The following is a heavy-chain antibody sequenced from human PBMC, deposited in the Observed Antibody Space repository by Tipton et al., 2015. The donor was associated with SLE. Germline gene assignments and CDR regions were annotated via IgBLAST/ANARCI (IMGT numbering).Heavy chain of an antibody. J-gene: IGHJ4*02. Sequence: TLSLTCTVSGGSISNYYWSWIRQAPGKGLEWIGYISYGGNTNYNPSLKSRVTISVDTSKNQFSLKLSSVTAADTAMYYCARHRGMVQGVIVPFEYWGQGTLVTVSS. V-gene: IGHV4-59*08. CDR2: ISYGGNT. CDR3: ARHRGMVQGVIVPFEY. CDR1: GGSISNYY. D-gene: IGHD3-10*01.